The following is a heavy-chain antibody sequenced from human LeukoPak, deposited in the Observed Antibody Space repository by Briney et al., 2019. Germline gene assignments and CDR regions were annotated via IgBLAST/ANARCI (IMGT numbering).Heavy chain of an antibody. CDR1: GGSISSGSYY. J-gene: IGHJ4*02. CDR2: IYYSGST. Sequence: SQTLSLTCTVSGGSISSGSYYWSWIRQPAGKGLEWIGYIYYSGSTNYNPSLKSRVTISVDTSKNQFSLKLSSVTAADTAVYYCARVVSGYDFWSGYQGSYFDYWGQGTLVTVSS. V-gene: IGHV4-61*10. D-gene: IGHD3-3*01. CDR3: ARVVSGYDFWSGYQGSYFDY.